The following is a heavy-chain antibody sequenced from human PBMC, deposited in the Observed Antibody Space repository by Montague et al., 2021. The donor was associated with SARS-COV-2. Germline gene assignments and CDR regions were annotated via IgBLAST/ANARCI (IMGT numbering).Heavy chain of an antibody. CDR2: INTDGSNS. CDR3: AREPGSVDGMDV. V-gene: IGHV3-74*01. D-gene: IGHD4-23*01. CDR1: GLSFSDYW. J-gene: IGHJ6*02. Sequence: SLRLSCAASGLSFSDYWMHWVRQAPGKGLEWVSRINTDGSNSYYTDSVKGRFTISRDNAKNTLYLQMNSLRAEDTAVYYCAREPGSVDGMDVWGQGTTITVSS.